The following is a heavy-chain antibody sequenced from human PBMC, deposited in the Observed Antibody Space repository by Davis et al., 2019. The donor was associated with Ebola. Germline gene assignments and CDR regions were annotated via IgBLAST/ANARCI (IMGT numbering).Heavy chain of an antibody. CDR3: ARGGACSSTSCYVDYYYGMDV. J-gene: IGHJ6*02. D-gene: IGHD2-2*01. CDR1: GFAFNTYW. Sequence: GGSLRPSCTASGFAFNTYWMSWVRQAPGKGLEWLANIRQDGSEEYYVDSVKGRFTISRDNAKNSLFLQMNSLRAEDTAVYYCARGGACSSTSCYVDYYYGMDVWGQGTTVTVSS. CDR2: IRQDGSEE. V-gene: IGHV3-7*01.